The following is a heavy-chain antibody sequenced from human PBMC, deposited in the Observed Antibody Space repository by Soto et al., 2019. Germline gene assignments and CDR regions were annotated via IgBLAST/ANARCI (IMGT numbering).Heavy chain of an antibody. J-gene: IGHJ3*02. CDR1: GFTFSTYA. V-gene: IGHV3-23*01. CDR3: AKRKRSCNSASCYDGAFDI. Sequence: EVQLLESGGGLVQPGGSLRLSCAASGFTFSTYAMSWVRQAPGKGLEWVSDISGSGGSTYYPDSVKGRFTISRDNSKNTLYLQVNSLTAEDTAVYYCAKRKRSCNSASCYDGAFDIWGQGTKVTV. CDR2: ISGSGGST. D-gene: IGHD2-2*01.